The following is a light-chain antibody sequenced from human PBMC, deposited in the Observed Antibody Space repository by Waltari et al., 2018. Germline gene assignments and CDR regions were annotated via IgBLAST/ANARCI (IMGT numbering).Light chain of an antibody. J-gene: IGLJ2*01. V-gene: IGLV2-14*03. CDR3: SSFSGGSTPVV. CDR1: SSDVGSYNF. Sequence: QSVLTQPASVSGSPGQSITISCTGTSSDVGSYNFVSWYQQHPGTAPKLLIFNVSTRPSLVFHRCSGSKSANTASLTISGLQAEDEADFYCSSFSGGSTPVVFGGGTMLTVL. CDR2: NVS.